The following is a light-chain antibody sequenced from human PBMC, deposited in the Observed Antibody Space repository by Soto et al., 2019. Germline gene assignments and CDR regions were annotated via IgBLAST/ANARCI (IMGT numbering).Light chain of an antibody. CDR3: SSYTSSRTVV. V-gene: IGLV2-14*01. J-gene: IGLJ2*01. CDR1: SSDIGGYNY. Sequence: QSALTQPASVSGSPGQSITISCTGTSSDIGGYNYVSWYQQHPGKAPKLMIYDVSSRPSGVSNRFSGSKSGNTASLTISGLQAEDEAEYYCSSYTSSRTVVFGGGTKLTVL. CDR2: DVS.